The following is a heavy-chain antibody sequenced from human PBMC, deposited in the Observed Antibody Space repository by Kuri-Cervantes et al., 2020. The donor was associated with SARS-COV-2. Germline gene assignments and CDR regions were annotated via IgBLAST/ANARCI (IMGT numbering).Heavy chain of an antibody. CDR1: GGSICSSNW. CDR2: IYHSGST. V-gene: IGHV4-4*02. J-gene: IGHJ6*02. D-gene: IGHD2-21*01. Sequence: SETLSLTCAVSGGSICSSNWWSWVRQPPGKGLEWIGEIYHSGSTNYNPSLKSRVTISVDTSKKQFSLKLSSVTAADTAVYYCARVGGIWTADYGMDVWGQGTTVTVSS. CDR3: ARVGGIWTADYGMDV.